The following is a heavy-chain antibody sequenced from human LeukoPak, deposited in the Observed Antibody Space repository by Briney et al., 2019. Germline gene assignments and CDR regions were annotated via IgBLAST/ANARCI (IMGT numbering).Heavy chain of an antibody. J-gene: IGHJ4*02. CDR1: GFTFSSYW. CDR3: ARGDMYYYDSSGGDY. Sequence: GGSLRLSCAASGFTFSSYWMSWVRQAPGKGLEWVSSVSTSGVGTYYADSVRGRFTISRDNSKNTVFLQMNSLRAEDSAVYYCARGDMYYYDSSGGDYWGQGILVTVSS. V-gene: IGHV3-23*01. D-gene: IGHD3-22*01. CDR2: VSTSGVGT.